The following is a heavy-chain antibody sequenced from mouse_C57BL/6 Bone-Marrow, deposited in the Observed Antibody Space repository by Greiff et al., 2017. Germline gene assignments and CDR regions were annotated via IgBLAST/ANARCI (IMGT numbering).Heavy chain of an antibody. Sequence: QVQLQQPGAELVKPGASVKMSCKASGYTFTSYWITWVKQRPGQGLEWIGDIYPGSGSTNYNEKFKSKATLTVDTSSNTAYLQLSSLTSEDTAVYYCTVDYYGSSWGFAYWGQGTLVTVSA. V-gene: IGHV1-55*01. CDR1: GYTFTSYW. D-gene: IGHD1-1*01. J-gene: IGHJ3*01. CDR2: IYPGSGST. CDR3: TVDYYGSSWGFAY.